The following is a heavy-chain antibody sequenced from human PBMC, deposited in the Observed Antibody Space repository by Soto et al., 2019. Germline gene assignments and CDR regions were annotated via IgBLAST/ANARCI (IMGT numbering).Heavy chain of an antibody. V-gene: IGHV4-34*01. Sequence: PSETLSLTCAVYGGSLSGYYWSWIRQPPGKGLEWIGEINHDGSTTYNPSLKSRVSISIDTSKNQFSLKLSSVTAADTALYYCVRHYYFDYWGQGTLVTVSS. CDR2: INHDGST. J-gene: IGHJ4*02. CDR1: GGSLSGYY. CDR3: VRHYYFDY.